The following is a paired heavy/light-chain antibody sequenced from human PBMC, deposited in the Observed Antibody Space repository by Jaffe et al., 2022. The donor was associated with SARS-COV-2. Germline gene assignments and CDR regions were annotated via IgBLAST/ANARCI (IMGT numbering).Light chain of an antibody. Sequence: DIEMTQSPSSLSASVGDRVTITCRASQNIDNFLNWYQQTPGKAPHLLIFAASSLQSGVPSRFSGSGSGTDFTLTISSLQPEDFATYYCQQNYGLPPYTFGQGTKVEIK. CDR1: QNIDNF. CDR3: QQNYGLPPYT. J-gene: IGKJ2*01. CDR2: AAS. V-gene: IGKV1-39*01.
Heavy chain of an antibody. CDR1: GGSLSSGDYY. V-gene: IGHV4-61*02. CDR2: ISTSGST. CDR3: ARDRRIGYSPNGMDV. J-gene: IGHJ6*02. D-gene: IGHD5-18*01. Sequence: QVQLQESGPGLVQPSQTLSLTCTVSGGSLSSGDYYWTWIRQPAGKGLEWIGRISTSGSTNYNPSLKSRVTISVDSSKNQFSLKLTSVTAADTAVYYCARDRRIGYSPNGMDVWGQGTTVTVSS.